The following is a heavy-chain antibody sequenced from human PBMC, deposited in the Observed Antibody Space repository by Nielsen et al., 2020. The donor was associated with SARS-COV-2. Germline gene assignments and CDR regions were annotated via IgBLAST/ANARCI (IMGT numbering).Heavy chain of an antibody. V-gene: IGHV3-30*04. CDR1: GFTFSNYT. D-gene: IGHD6-13*01. CDR3: AREVAAAGDYGMDV. Sequence: GESLKISCAASGFTFSNYTIHWVRQAPGKGLEWVAVISYDGSNKYYADSVKGRFTISRDNSKNTLYLQMNSLRAEDTAVYYCAREVAAAGDYGMDVWGQGTTVTVSS. CDR2: ISYDGSNK. J-gene: IGHJ6*02.